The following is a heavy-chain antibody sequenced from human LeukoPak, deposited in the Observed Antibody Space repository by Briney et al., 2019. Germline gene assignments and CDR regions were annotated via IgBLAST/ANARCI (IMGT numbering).Heavy chain of an antibody. J-gene: IGHJ4*02. Sequence: GGSLRLSCAASGFTFSRYAMSWVRQAPGKGLEWVSAISGSGGSTYYADSVKGRFTISRDNSKNTLYLQMNSLRAEDTAVYYCAKARGYSGYDRGNFDYWGQGTLVTVSS. CDR3: AKARGYSGYDRGNFDY. CDR1: GFTFSRYA. V-gene: IGHV3-23*01. CDR2: ISGSGGST. D-gene: IGHD5-12*01.